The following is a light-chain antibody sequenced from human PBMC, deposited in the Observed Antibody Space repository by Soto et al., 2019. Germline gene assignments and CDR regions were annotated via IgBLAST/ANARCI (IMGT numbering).Light chain of an antibody. CDR3: QTWGSGPV. V-gene: IGLV4-69*02. CDR1: SGHSSYA. J-gene: IGLJ3*02. Sequence: QSVLTQSPSASASLGASVKLTCTLSSGHSSYAIAWHQQQPEKGPRFLMYLNSDGSHSKGDRIPDCFSGSSSGAERSLTIASHQSEDEADYYCQTWGSGPVVGGGTKLTVL. CDR2: LNSDGSH.